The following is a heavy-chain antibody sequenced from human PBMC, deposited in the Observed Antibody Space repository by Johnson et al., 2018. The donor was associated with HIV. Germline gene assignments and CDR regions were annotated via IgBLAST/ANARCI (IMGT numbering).Heavy chain of an antibody. D-gene: IGHD3-3*01. CDR2: IFSVGDV. V-gene: IGHV3-66*01. J-gene: IGHJ3*02. CDR3: ARVKGITVFGVVRPHGAFDI. CDR1: GITVGTNY. Sequence: VQLVESGGGLVQPGGSLRLSCAASGITVGTNYMSWVRQAPGKGLEWVSVIFSVGDVYYADSVKGRFTISRDNSKNTLYLQMNSLRVEDTAVYYCARVKGITVFGVVRPHGAFDIWGQGTMVTVSS.